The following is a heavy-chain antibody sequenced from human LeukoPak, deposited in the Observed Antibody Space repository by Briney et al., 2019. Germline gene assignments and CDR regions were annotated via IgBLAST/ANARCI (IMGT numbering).Heavy chain of an antibody. Sequence: GGSLRLSCAASGFTFSSSAMSWVRQAPGKGLEWVSAISGSGGSTYYADSVKGRFTISRDNSKNTLYLQMNSLRAEDAAVYYCAPAPRDSSGIPGGYWGQGTLVTVSS. D-gene: IGHD3-22*01. CDR3: APAPRDSSGIPGGY. V-gene: IGHV3-23*01. CDR1: GFTFSSSA. J-gene: IGHJ4*02. CDR2: ISGSGGST.